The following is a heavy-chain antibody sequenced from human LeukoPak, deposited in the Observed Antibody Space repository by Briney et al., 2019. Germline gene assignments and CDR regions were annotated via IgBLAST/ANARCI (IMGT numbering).Heavy chain of an antibody. CDR2: ISHSGIT. CDR3: PRIAAADYFDY. Sequence: PSESLSLTCAVYGGSFSGYYWSSIRQPPGHRLRWIGEISHSGITNYNPSPRTPITISVDTSKNQFTRYLCSVTASTTPVYLCPRIAAADYFDYWGQGPLVTVSS. CDR1: GGSFSGYY. J-gene: IGHJ4*02. D-gene: IGHD6-13*01. V-gene: IGHV4-34*01.